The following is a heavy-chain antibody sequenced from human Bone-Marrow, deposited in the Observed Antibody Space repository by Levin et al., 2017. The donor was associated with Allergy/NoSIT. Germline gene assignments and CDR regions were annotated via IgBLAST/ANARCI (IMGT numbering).Heavy chain of an antibody. J-gene: IGHJ6*02. CDR2: IYYSGST. D-gene: IGHD3-16*01. V-gene: IGHV4-31*03. CDR3: ARTSRGGVMSYYGMDV. CDR1: FFSLLRVGSY. Sequence: LSLPFPFSFFSLLRVGSYWSWIRQHPGKGLEWIGYIYYSGSTYYNPSLKSRVTLSVDTSKNQFSLKLSSVTAADTAVYYCARTSRGGVMSYYGMDVWGQGTTVTVSS.